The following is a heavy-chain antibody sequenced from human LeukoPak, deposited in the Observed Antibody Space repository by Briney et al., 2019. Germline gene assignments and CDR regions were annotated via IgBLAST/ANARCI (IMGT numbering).Heavy chain of an antibody. CDR1: GYTFSSYW. D-gene: IGHD2-15*01. J-gene: IGHJ5*02. Sequence: GGSLRLSCAASGYTFSSYWMHWVRQAPGKGLVWVSRINSDGSSTSYADSVKGRFTISRDNTKNTLYLQMNSLRAEDTAVYYCARDLAVAQGWFDPWGQGTLVTVSS. CDR3: ARDLAVAQGWFDP. V-gene: IGHV3-74*01. CDR2: INSDGSST.